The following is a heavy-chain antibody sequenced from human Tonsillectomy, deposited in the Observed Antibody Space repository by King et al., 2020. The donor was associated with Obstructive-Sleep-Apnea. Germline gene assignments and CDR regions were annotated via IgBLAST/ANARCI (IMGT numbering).Heavy chain of an antibody. Sequence: VQLVESGGGLVQPGGSLRLSCAASGFTFSNYDMHWVRQATGKGLEWVSTSGTAGDTYYPGSLKGRFTISRENAKNSLYLQMNSLRAGDTALYYCARAYYGSGSPLDYWGQGALVTVSA. V-gene: IGHV3-13*01. J-gene: IGHJ4*02. D-gene: IGHD3-10*01. CDR3: ARAYYGSGSPLDY. CDR2: SGTAGDT. CDR1: GFTFSNYD.